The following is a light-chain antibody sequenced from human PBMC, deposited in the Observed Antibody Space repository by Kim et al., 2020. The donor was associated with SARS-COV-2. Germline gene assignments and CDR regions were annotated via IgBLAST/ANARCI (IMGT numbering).Light chain of an antibody. CDR1: LSVNTW. Sequence: SACVGDRVPITGRASLSVNTWLAWYRQRPGKAPELLISQASVLQSCVSSKFSGSGSGTEFTLTIDSLQPDDCVTYYCQQYNFYRFTFGQGTKLEI. CDR2: QAS. CDR3: QQYNFYRFT. V-gene: IGKV1-5*03. J-gene: IGKJ2*01.